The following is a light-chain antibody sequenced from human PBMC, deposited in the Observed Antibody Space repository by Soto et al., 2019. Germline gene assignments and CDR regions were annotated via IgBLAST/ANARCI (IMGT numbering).Light chain of an antibody. J-gene: IGKJ1*01. V-gene: IGKV3-20*01. CDR3: QQYDSSLT. CDR2: GAS. CDR1: QSVSSSF. Sequence: DIVLTQSPASLSLPPGERATLSCRASQSVSSSFLAWYQQKPGQAPRLLIYGASRRATGIADRFTGSGYGTDFTLTISRLEPEDFAVYYCQQYDSSLTFGLGTKVEIK.